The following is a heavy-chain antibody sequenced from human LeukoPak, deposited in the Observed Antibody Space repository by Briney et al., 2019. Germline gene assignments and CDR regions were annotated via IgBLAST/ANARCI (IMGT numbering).Heavy chain of an antibody. CDR3: ARSEVYSYGYGAFDI. CDR1: GYTFTSYV. D-gene: IGHD5-18*01. J-gene: IGHJ3*02. Sequence: GASVKVSCKASGYTFTSYVISWVRQAPGQGLEWMGWISAYNGNTNYAQKLQGRVTMTTDTSTSTAYMELRSLRSDDTALYYCARSEVYSYGYGAFDIWGQGTMVTASS. CDR2: ISAYNGNT. V-gene: IGHV1-18*01.